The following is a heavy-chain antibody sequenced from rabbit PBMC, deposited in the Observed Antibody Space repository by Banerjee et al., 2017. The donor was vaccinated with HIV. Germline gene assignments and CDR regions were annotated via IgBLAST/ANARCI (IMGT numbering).Heavy chain of an antibody. CDR2: IYTGSGST. CDR3: ARDAGGDGYSNDL. V-gene: IGHV1S45*01. J-gene: IGHJ4*01. CDR1: GFSFSYNYY. Sequence: QEQLEESGGDLVKPGASLTLTCTASGFSFSYNYYMCWVRQAPGKGLEWIGCIYTGSGSTYYASWVNGRFTISKTSSTTVTLQMTSLTAADTATYFCARDAGGDGYSNDLWGQGTLVTVS. D-gene: IGHD7-1*01.